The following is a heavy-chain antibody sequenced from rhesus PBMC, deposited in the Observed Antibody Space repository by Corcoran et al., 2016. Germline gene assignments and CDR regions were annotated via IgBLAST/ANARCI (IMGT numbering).Heavy chain of an antibody. V-gene: IGHV4S11*01. CDR2: IDSSGST. Sequence: QVQLQESGPGLVKPSETLSLTCAVSGGAIRSSYLSGMRQAPGNGREWIGRIDSSGSTYSNPSLTSRVTLSVDTSKNQISLKLSSVTDADTAVYYCARHGYSGSYTGWYFDLWGPGTPITISS. CDR3: ARHGYSGSYTGWYFDL. CDR1: GGAIRSSY. J-gene: IGHJ2*01. D-gene: IGHD1-44*02.